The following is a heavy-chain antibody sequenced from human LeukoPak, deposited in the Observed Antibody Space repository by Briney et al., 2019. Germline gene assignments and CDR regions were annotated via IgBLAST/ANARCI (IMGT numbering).Heavy chain of an antibody. CDR3: ARDPWGYETPDY. Sequence: GGSLRLSCAASGFTFSSYAMSWVRQAPGKGLVWVSRINSDGSSTSYTDSVKGRFTISRDNAKNTLYLQMNSLRAEDTAVYYCARDPWGYETPDYWGQGTLVTVSS. CDR2: INSDGSST. CDR1: GFTFSSYA. D-gene: IGHD3-3*01. V-gene: IGHV3-74*01. J-gene: IGHJ4*02.